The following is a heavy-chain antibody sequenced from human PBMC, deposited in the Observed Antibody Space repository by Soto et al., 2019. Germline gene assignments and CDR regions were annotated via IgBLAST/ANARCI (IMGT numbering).Heavy chain of an antibody. Sequence: GGSLRLSCASSGFTFSDYYMSWIRQAPGKGLEWVAYISAGGSDIYYGDSVKGRFTVSRDNTKKSLYLQMSNLRAADTAIYYCASLPQGYYDRSGRLVDYWGHGTLVTVSS. D-gene: IGHD3-22*01. CDR1: GFTFSDYY. CDR3: ASLPQGYYDRSGRLVDY. CDR2: ISAGGSDI. J-gene: IGHJ4*01. V-gene: IGHV3-11*01.